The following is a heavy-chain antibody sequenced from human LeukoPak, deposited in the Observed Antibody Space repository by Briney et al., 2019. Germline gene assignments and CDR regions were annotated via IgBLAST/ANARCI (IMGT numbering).Heavy chain of an antibody. D-gene: IGHD6-13*01. CDR2: INGDGSHS. V-gene: IGHV3-7*03. CDR1: GFSFSNYW. CDR3: VKNSGWYCLDY. J-gene: IGHJ4*02. Sequence: GGSLRLSCAASGFSFSNYWMTWVRQAPGKGLERVTDINGDGSHSYCVDSVKGRSTLSRDNAKNSLFLQMNSLRAEDTAVYYCVKNSGWYCLDYWGQGTLVTVSS.